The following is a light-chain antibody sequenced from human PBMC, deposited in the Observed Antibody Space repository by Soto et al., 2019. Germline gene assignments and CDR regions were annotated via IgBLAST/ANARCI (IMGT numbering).Light chain of an antibody. Sequence: QSALTKPSSVSGSPGQSITISCTGTSSDVGGYNYVSWYQQHPGKAPKLMSYDVSNRPAGGSNRFSGSTSGNTASLTISGLQAEDEDDYYCSSYTSSSLVFGGGTKLTVL. CDR3: SSYTSSSLV. CDR2: DVS. J-gene: IGLJ2*01. V-gene: IGLV2-14*01. CDR1: SSDVGGYNY.